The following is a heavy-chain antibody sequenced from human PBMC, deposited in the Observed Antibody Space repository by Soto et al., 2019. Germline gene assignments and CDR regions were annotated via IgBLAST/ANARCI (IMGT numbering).Heavy chain of an antibody. Sequence: GGSLRLSCAASEFTFRSYWMHWVRQSPGKGLVWVSRISGDGSSTNYADSVKGRFTISRDNAKNTVYLQMISLRAEDTALYYCASSYYYDSSAYYFLGYWGQGTLVTVSS. CDR1: EFTFRSYW. V-gene: IGHV3-74*01. J-gene: IGHJ4*02. D-gene: IGHD3-22*01. CDR2: ISGDGSST. CDR3: ASSYYYDSSAYYFLGY.